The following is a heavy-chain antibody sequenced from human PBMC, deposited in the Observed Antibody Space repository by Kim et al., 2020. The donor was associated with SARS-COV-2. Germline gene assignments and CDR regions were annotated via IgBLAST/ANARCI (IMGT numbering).Heavy chain of an antibody. CDR2: VNHSGST. D-gene: IGHD1-26*01. V-gene: IGHV4-34*01. CDR3: ARGRGGSHYPYFDS. J-gene: IGHJ4*02. Sequence: SETLSLTCAVYGGSFSGYYWTWIRQPPGKGLEWIGEVNHSGSTNYNPSLKSRVTISADTSKNQLSLKLNSVTAADTALYYCARGRGGSHYPYFDSWGQGTLVPVSS. CDR1: GGSFSGYY.